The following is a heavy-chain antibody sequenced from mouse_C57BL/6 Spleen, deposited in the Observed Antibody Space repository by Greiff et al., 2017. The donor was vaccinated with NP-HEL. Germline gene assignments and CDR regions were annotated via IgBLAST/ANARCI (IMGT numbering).Heavy chain of an antibody. V-gene: IGHV1-80*01. D-gene: IGHD1-1*01. CDR2: IYPGDGDT. CDR3: ARDYGSSYENWYFDV. J-gene: IGHJ1*03. Sequence: VQLQQSGAELVKPGASVKISCKASGYAFSSYWMNWVKQRPGKGLEWIGQIYPGDGDTNYNGKFKGKATLTADKSSSTAYMQLSSLTSEDSAVYFCARDYGSSYENWYFDVWGTGTTVTVSS. CDR1: GYAFSSYW.